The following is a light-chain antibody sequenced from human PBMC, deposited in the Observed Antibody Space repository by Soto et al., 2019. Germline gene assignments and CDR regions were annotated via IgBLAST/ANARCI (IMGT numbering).Light chain of an antibody. CDR1: QGISSH. CDR3: QQSHSAPLH. J-gene: IGKJ4*01. Sequence: QMTQSPSSLFASVGDRGTITCRASQGISSHLNWYQQKVGQTPRLLIYAASTLQSEVPPRFSGRGSGTEFTLTISGLQREDFATYYCQQSHSAPLHFGGGTKIQI. V-gene: IGKV1-39*01. CDR2: AAS.